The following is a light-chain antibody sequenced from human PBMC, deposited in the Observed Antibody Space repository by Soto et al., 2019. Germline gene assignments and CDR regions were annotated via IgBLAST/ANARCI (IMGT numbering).Light chain of an antibody. CDR1: QSVSSD. CDR3: QQSYSSPRT. CDR2: GAS. V-gene: IGKV3-15*01. J-gene: IGKJ1*01. Sequence: IVMTQSPATLSVSPGDRVTLSCRASQSVSSDLAWYQQRPGQAPRLLIYGASTRATGIPARFSGTGSGTEFTLTISSLQSEDFAIYYCQQSYSSPRTFGQGTRVEIK.